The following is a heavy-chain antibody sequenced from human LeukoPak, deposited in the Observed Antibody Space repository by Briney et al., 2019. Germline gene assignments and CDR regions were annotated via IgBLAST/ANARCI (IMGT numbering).Heavy chain of an antibody. V-gene: IGHV4-59*01. Sequence: SETLSLTCSVSGASLRSFDWGWVRQSPGKELEWIGYAYDGGKTYYNPSLRGRVTMSVDTSNNQFSLKLRSVTAADTAVYYCARGGPRTDDYNFDFWGQGALVSVSS. CDR2: AYDGGKT. CDR1: GASLRSFD. D-gene: IGHD5-24*01. J-gene: IGHJ4*02. CDR3: ARGGPRTDDYNFDF.